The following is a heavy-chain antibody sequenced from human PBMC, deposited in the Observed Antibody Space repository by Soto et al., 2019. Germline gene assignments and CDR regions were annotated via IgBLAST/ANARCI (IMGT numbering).Heavy chain of an antibody. V-gene: IGHV1-3*01. J-gene: IGHJ6*02. CDR3: ARDRSYYGMEV. Sequence: ASVKFSCKASGYTFTSYAMHWVRQAPGQRLEWMGWINAGNGNTKYSQKFQGRVTITRDTSASTAYMELRSLRSEDTAVYYCARDRSYYGMEVWDQGTKVTVS. CDR1: GYTFTSYA. CDR2: INAGNGNT.